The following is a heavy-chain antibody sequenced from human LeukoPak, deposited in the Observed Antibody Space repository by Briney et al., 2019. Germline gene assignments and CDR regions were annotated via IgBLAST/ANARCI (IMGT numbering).Heavy chain of an antibody. J-gene: IGHJ6*02. CDR1: GYSFTSYW. CDR2: IYPGDSDT. CDR3: ARHKGPYYYGMDV. Sequence: GESLKISCKGSGYSFTSYWIGWLRQLPGKGLEWMGIIYPGDSDTSYSPSFQGQVTISADKSISPAYLQWSSLKAADTAMYYCARHKGPYYYGMDVWGQGTTVTVSS. V-gene: IGHV5-51*01.